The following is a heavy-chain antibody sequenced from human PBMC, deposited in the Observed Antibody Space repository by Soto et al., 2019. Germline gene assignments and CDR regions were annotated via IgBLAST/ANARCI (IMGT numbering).Heavy chain of an antibody. CDR2: INAGNGNT. CDR1: GYTFTSYA. J-gene: IGHJ4*02. CDR3: AREIKDYYGSGSYYNNYFDY. V-gene: IGHV1-3*01. Sequence: QVQLVQSGAEVKKPGASVKVSCKASGYTFTSYAMHWVRQAPGQRLEWMGWINAGNGNTKYSQKFQGRVTITRDTSASTAYMEVSSVRSEDTAVYYCAREIKDYYGSGSYYNNYFDYWGQGTLVTVSS. D-gene: IGHD3-10*01.